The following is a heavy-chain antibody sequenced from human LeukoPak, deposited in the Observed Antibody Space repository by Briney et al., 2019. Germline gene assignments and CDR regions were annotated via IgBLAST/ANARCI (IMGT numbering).Heavy chain of an antibody. V-gene: IGHV3-30-3*01. CDR1: GFTFSSYA. CDR3: ASAVGSGSYRGSGY. J-gene: IGHJ4*02. D-gene: IGHD1-26*01. Sequence: GGSLRLSCAASGFTFSSYAMHWVRQAPGKGLEWVAVISYDGSNKYYADSVKGRFTISRDNSKNTLYLQMNSLRAEDTAVYYCASAVGSGSYRGSGYWGQGTLVTVSS. CDR2: ISYDGSNK.